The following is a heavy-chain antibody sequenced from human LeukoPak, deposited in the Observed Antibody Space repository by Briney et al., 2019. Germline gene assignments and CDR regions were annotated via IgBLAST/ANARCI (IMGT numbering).Heavy chain of an antibody. CDR3: ARERAYSSGWYGDAFDI. V-gene: IGHV4-34*01. J-gene: IGHJ3*02. Sequence: NPSETLSLTCAVYGGSFSGYYWSWIRQPPGKGLEWIGEINHSGSTNYNPSLKSRVTISVDTSKNQFSLKLSSVTAADTAVYYCARERAYSSGWYGDAFDIWGQGTMVTVSS. CDR1: GGSFSGYY. D-gene: IGHD6-19*01. CDR2: INHSGST.